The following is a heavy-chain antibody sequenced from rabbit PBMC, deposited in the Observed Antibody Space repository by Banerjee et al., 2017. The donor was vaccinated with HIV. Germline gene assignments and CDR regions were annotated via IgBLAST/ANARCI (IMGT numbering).Heavy chain of an antibody. Sequence: QQQLVESGGGLVKPGASLTLTCKASGFDFSSGYGMCWVRQAPGKGLEWIACIWTGSTDSTFYASWAKGRFTISRTSSTTVTLQVTSLTAADTATYFCARGDDSSGWGLYFWGQGTLVTVS. CDR1: GFDFSSGYG. J-gene: IGHJ3*01. CDR2: IWTGSTDST. CDR3: ARGDDSSGWGLYF. D-gene: IGHD4-1*01. V-gene: IGHV1S45*01.